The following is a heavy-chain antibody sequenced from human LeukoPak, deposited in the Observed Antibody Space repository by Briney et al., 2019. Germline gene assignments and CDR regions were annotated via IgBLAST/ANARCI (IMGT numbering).Heavy chain of an antibody. V-gene: IGHV3-21*05. CDR1: GLTFNTYS. CDR2: ITSSSSHI. J-gene: IGHJ3*02. CDR3: ARGSPYGDYAFDI. D-gene: IGHD4-17*01. Sequence: PGGFLRLSCVASGLTFNTYSMNWVGQAPGKGLEWISFITSSSSHIYYADSVKGRFTISRDNAKNSLYLQMNSLRAEDTALYYCARGSPYGDYAFDIWGQGTMVTVSS.